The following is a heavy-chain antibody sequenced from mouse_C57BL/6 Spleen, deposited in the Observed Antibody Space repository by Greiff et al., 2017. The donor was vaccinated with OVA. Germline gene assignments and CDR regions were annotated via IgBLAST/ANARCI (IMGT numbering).Heavy chain of an antibody. D-gene: IGHD2-1*01. J-gene: IGHJ2*01. V-gene: IGHV14-1*01. CDR2: IDPEDGDT. CDR1: GFNIKDYY. Sequence: VQLQQSGAELVRPGASVKLSCTASGFNIKDYYMHWVKQRPEQGLEWIGRIDPEDGDTEYAPKFQGKATMTADTSSNTAYLQLSSLTSEDTAGYYCTTIANGNFYFDYWGQGTTLTVSS. CDR3: TTIANGNFYFDY.